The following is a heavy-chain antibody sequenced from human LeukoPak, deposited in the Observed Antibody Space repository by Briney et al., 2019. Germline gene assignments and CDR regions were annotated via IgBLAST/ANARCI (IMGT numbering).Heavy chain of an antibody. D-gene: IGHD4-17*01. CDR2: ICYSGST. Sequence: SETLSLTCTVSGASISSYYWSWIRQPPGKGLEWIGYICYSGSTNYNPSLKSRVTISVDTSKNQFSLKLSSVTAADTAMYYCARVKGDYSFDYWGQGTLVTVSS. J-gene: IGHJ4*02. CDR3: ARVKGDYSFDY. CDR1: GASISSYY. V-gene: IGHV4-59*01.